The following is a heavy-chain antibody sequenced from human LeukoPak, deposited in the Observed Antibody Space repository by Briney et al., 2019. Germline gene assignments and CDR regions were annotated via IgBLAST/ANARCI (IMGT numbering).Heavy chain of an antibody. CDR2: IFYSGRT. D-gene: IGHD6-19*01. V-gene: IGHV4-59*01. CDR1: GGSISSYY. Sequence: PSETLSLTCSVSGGSISSYYWNWIRQPPGKGLEWIGYIFYSGRTTYNPSLKSRVTISVDTSKNQFSLRLSSVTAADTAVYYCARLRYSSGWSIADYWGQGTLVTVSS. CDR3: ARLRYSSGWSIADY. J-gene: IGHJ4*02.